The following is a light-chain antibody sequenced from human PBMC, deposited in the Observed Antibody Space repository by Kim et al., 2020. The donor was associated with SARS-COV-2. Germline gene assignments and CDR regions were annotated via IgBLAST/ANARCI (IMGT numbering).Light chain of an antibody. J-gene: IGLJ3*02. Sequence: QTDTLTWTGNNTDVGRQGVVWWQQHQGHPPKLLSYGSNSRPSGISERFSASRSGNTASLTISGLQPEDEADYYCSAWDSSLAAWVFGGGTQLTVL. CDR2: GSN. CDR1: NTDVGRQG. V-gene: IGLV10-54*01. CDR3: SAWDSSLAAWV.